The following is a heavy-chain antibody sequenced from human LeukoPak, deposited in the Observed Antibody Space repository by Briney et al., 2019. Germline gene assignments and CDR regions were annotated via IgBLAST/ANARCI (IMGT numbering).Heavy chain of an antibody. D-gene: IGHD5-18*01. CDR1: GFSFSSYS. V-gene: IGHV3-21*01. J-gene: IGHJ6*03. CDR2: ISSSSSYI. CDR3: ARVRRGYSYGYYYYYYMDV. Sequence: GGSLRLSCAASGFSFSSYSMNWVRQAPGKGLEWVSSISSSSSYIYYADSLKGRFTISRDNAKKSLYLQMNSLRAEDTAVYYCARVRRGYSYGYYYYYYMDVWGKGTTVTVSS.